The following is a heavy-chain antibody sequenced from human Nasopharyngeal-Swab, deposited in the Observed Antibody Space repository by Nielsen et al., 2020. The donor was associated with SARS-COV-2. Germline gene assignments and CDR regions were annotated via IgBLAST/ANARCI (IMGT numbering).Heavy chain of an antibody. CDR3: AREPEPNWFDP. J-gene: IGHJ5*02. CDR1: GFTFSSYA. Sequence: GESLKISCAASGFTFSSYAMHWVRQAPGKGLEWVAVISYDGSNKYYADSVKGRFTISRDNSKNTLYLQMNSLRAEDTAVYYCAREPEPNWFDPWGQGTLVTVSS. CDR2: ISYDGSNK. D-gene: IGHD1-14*01. V-gene: IGHV3-30*04.